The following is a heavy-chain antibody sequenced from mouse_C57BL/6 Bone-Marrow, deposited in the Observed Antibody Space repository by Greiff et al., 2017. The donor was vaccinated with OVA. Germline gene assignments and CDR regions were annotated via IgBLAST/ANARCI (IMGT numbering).Heavy chain of an antibody. Sequence: QVHVKQPGAELVKPGASVKVSCKASGYTFTSYWMHWVKQRPGQGLEWIGRIHPSDSDTNYNQKFKGKATLTVDKSSNTAYIQLSSLTSEDSAVYFCARSGLWSYWYFDVWGTGTTVTVSS. CDR1: GYTFTSYW. CDR3: ARSGLWSYWYFDV. D-gene: IGHD1-1*02. CDR2: IHPSDSDT. J-gene: IGHJ1*03. V-gene: IGHV1-74*01.